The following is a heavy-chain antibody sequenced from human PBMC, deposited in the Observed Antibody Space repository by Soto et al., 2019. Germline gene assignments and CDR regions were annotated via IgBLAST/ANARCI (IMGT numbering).Heavy chain of an antibody. Sequence: GSVRLSCSASGFTFSNYAMHWVRKAPWKGLEYVSGISSNGVSRYYADSVKGRFNISRDNSKNTVYLQLSSLRGDDTAVYYCVKDLTISGTTGVGPRGPGPLLTVSS. CDR3: VKDLTISGTTGVGP. CDR2: ISSNGVSR. CDR1: GFTFSNYA. J-gene: IGHJ4*02. V-gene: IGHV3-64D*06. D-gene: IGHD1-20*01.